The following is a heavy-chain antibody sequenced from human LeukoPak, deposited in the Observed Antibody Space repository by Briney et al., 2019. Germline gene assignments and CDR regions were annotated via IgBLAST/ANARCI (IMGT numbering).Heavy chain of an antibody. D-gene: IGHD1-26*01. CDR1: GFTFSSNW. CDR3: AKDFGRVGAIYFDY. V-gene: IGHV3-7*01. CDR2: INQDESVK. J-gene: IGHJ4*02. Sequence: GGSLRLSCAASGFTFSSNWMSWVRQAPGKGLEWVANINQDESVKYYVDSVKGRFTISRDNSKNTLYLQMNSLRAEDTAVYYCAKDFGRVGAIYFDYWGQGTLVTVSS.